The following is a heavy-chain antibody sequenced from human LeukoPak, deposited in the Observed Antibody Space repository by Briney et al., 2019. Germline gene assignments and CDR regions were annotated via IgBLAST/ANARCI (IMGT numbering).Heavy chain of an antibody. CDR1: GFTFSAYA. Sequence: PGGSLRLPCEASGFTFSAYAMSWVRQAPGKGLEWVATFSGIGGSTYYADSVKGRFTISRDNSKNTLYLQMNSLRAEDTAVYYCAKVYRGFTDYFDYWGQGTLVTVSS. CDR2: FSGIGGST. V-gene: IGHV3-23*01. CDR3: AKVYRGFTDYFDY. D-gene: IGHD5-12*01. J-gene: IGHJ4*02.